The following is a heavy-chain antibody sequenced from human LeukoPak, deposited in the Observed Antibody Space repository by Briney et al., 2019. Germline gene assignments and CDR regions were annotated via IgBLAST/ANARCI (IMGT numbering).Heavy chain of an antibody. J-gene: IGHJ3*02. D-gene: IGHD2-2*01. CDR3: ARYCSSTSCYGYAFDI. V-gene: IGHV4-38-2*02. Sequence: PSETLSLTCTVSGYSISSGYYWGWIRQPPGKGLEWIGSIYHSGSTYYNPSLKSRVTISVDTSKNQFSLKLSSVTAADTAVYYCARYCSSTSCYGYAFDIWGQGTMVTVSS. CDR1: GYSISSGYY. CDR2: IYHSGST.